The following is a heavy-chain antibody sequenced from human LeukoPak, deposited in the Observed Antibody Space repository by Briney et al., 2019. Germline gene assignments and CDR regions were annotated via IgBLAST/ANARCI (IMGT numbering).Heavy chain of an antibody. CDR3: ARAIPGIAVAAKRDAWFDP. J-gene: IGHJ5*02. Sequence: GASVKVFCKASGYTFTGYYMHWVRQAPGQGLEWMGWINPNSGGTNYAQKFQGRVTMTRDTSISTAYMELSRLRSDDTAVYYCARAIPGIAVAAKRDAWFDPWGQGTLVTVSS. V-gene: IGHV1-2*02. D-gene: IGHD6-19*01. CDR2: INPNSGGT. CDR1: GYTFTGYY.